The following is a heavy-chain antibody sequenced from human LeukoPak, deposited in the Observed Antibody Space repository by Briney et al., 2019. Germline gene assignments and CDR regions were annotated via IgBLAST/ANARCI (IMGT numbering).Heavy chain of an antibody. V-gene: IGHV3-23*01. Sequence: GGALRLSCAASGFTFSSYGMSWVRQAPGKGLEWVSAISGSGGSTYYADSVKGRFTISRDNSKNTLYLHINSLGAEDTAVYYCVKDNPLDYWGQGTLVIVSS. D-gene: IGHD1-14*01. CDR2: ISGSGGST. CDR1: GFTFSSYG. J-gene: IGHJ4*02. CDR3: VKDNPLDY.